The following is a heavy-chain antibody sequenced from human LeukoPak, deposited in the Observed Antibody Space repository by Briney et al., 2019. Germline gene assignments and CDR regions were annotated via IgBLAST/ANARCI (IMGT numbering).Heavy chain of an antibody. J-gene: IGHJ3*02. Sequence: GASVKVSCKASGYTFTGYYIHWVRQAPGQGLEWMGWINPKNGATHYAQNFLGRVTMTRDTSISTAYMELSRLTSDDTAVYYCARDYTRNAFDIWGQGQWSPSLQ. D-gene: IGHD2-2*01. CDR1: GYTFTGYY. CDR3: ARDYTRNAFDI. V-gene: IGHV1-2*02. CDR2: INPKNGAT.